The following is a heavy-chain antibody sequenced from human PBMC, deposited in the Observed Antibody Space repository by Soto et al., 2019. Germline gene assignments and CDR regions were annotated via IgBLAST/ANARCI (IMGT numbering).Heavy chain of an antibody. CDR3: VSFGVYYVVWRGHFLISLVI. J-gene: IGHJ3*02. CDR2: IYYSGST. CDR1: GGSISSYY. D-gene: IGHD3-3*01. Sequence: SETLSLTCTVSGGSISSYYWSWIRQPPGKGLEWIGYIYYSGSTNYNPSLKSRVTISVDTSKNQFSLKLSSVTAADTAVYYCVSFGVYYVVWRGHFLISLVIWGQGTMVPVSS. V-gene: IGHV4-59*12.